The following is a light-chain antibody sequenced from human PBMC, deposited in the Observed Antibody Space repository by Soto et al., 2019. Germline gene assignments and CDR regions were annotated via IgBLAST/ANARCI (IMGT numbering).Light chain of an antibody. CDR1: SSNIGSNS. J-gene: IGLJ2*01. CDR2: GSN. CDR3: AAWDDTLNGPV. Sequence: QSALAQPPSASGTPGQRVSISCSGSSSNIGSNSVTWYQQFLGKAPKLLIYGSNQRPSGVPDRFSGSKSGTPASLAISGLQSEDESDYYCAAWDDTLNGPVFGGGTQLTVL. V-gene: IGLV1-44*01.